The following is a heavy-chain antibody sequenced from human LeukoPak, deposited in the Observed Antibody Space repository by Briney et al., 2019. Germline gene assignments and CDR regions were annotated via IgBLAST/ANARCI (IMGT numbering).Heavy chain of an antibody. Sequence: PGGSLRLSCAASGFTFSSYAMSWVRQAPGKGLEWVSSISSSSSYIYYADSVKGRFTISRDNAKNSLYLQMNSLRAEDTAVYYCARKGTGSGSYYNGGRFYFDYWGQGTLVTVSS. D-gene: IGHD3-10*01. CDR1: GFTFSSYA. CDR2: ISSSSSYI. J-gene: IGHJ4*02. CDR3: ARKGTGSGSYYNGGRFYFDY. V-gene: IGHV3-21*01.